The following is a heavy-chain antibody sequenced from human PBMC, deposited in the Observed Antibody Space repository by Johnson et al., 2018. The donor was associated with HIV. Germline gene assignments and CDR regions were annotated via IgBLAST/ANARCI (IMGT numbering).Heavy chain of an antibody. D-gene: IGHD1-1*01. CDR2: IYSGGST. J-gene: IGHJ3*02. V-gene: IGHV3-53*01. CDR1: GFTVSSNY. CDR3: AREVEGGAFDI. Sequence: VQLVESGGGLMQPGGSLRLSCVASGFTVSSNYMSWVRQAPGKGLEWVSIIYSGGSTDYADSVKGRFTISRDNSKNTLYLQMNSLRAEDTAVYYCAREVEGGAFDIWGQGTMVTVSS.